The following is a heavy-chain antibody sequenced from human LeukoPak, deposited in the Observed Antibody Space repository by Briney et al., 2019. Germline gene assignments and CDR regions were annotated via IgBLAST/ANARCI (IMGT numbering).Heavy chain of an antibody. V-gene: IGHV3-33*01. CDR1: GFTFSTYG. J-gene: IGHJ6*02. CDR2: IWFDGSNE. CDR3: ARFWKEYYGMDV. Sequence: PGGSLRLSCAASGFTFSTYGMNWVRQAPGKGLEWVAVIWFDGSNEYYAESVRGRFIISRDNSKNTLYLQMNSLRGEDTAVYYCARFWKEYYGMDVWGQGTTVTVSS. D-gene: IGHD1-1*01.